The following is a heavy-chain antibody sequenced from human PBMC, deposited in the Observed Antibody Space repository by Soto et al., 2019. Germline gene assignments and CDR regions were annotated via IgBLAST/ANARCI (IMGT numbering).Heavy chain of an antibody. CDR1: GFIFSSYS. CDR2: ISSSSSTI. CDR3: AVSLGFLPMGFDP. V-gene: IGHV3-48*01. Sequence: GGSLRLSCAASGFIFSSYSMNWVRQAPGKGLEWVSYISSSSSTIYYADSVKGRFTISRDNAKNSLYLQMNSLRAEDTAVYYCAVSLGFLPMGFDPWGQGTLVTVSS. D-gene: IGHD3-10*01. J-gene: IGHJ5*02.